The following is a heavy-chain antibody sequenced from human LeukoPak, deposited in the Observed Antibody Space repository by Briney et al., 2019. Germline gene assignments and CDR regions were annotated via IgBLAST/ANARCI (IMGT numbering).Heavy chain of an antibody. Sequence: GASVKVSCKASGYTFTSYGISWVRQAPGQGLEWMGWISAYNGNTNYAQKLQGRVTMTTDTSTSTAYMELRSLRSDDTAVYYCARGAYTPDYYDSSGSFDYWGQGTLVTVSS. CDR2: ISAYNGNT. V-gene: IGHV1-18*01. CDR1: GYTFTSYG. D-gene: IGHD3-22*01. J-gene: IGHJ4*02. CDR3: ARGAYTPDYYDSSGSFDY.